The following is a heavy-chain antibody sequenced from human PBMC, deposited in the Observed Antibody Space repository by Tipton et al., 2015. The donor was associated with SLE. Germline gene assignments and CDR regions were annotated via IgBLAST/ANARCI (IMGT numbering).Heavy chain of an antibody. D-gene: IGHD2-21*02. J-gene: IGHJ3*02. CDR2: IFYSGST. V-gene: IGHV4-39*07. CDR1: GGSISSGDYY. CDR3: ARRIAYCGGDCYPTDAFDI. Sequence: LRLSCTVSGGSISSGDYYWGWIRQPPGKGLEWIGSIFYSGSTYYNPSLKSRVTISVDTSKNQFSLKLSSVTAADTAVYYCARRIAYCGGDCYPTDAFDIWGQGTMVTVSS.